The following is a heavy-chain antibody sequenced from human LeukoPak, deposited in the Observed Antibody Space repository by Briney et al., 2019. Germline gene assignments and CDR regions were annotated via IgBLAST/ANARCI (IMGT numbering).Heavy chain of an antibody. CDR1: GYTFTSYG. CDR3: ARGVRVATIRNSYCFDY. J-gene: IGHJ4*02. Sequence: GASVKVSCKASGYTFTSYGISWVRQAPGQGLEWMGWISAYNGNTNYAQKLQGRVTMTTDTSTSTAYMELRSLRSDDTAVYYCARGVRVATIRNSYCFDYWGQGTLVTVSS. D-gene: IGHD5-12*01. V-gene: IGHV1-18*01. CDR2: ISAYNGNT.